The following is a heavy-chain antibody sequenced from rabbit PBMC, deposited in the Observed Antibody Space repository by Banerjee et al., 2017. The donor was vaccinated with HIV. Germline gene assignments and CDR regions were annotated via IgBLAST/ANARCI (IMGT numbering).Heavy chain of an antibody. V-gene: IGHV1S47*01. CDR2: IYPVFGIT. Sequence: QEQLRETEGGLVQPGGSLTLTCTASGSDISSYAISWVRQAPGKGLEWIGDIYPVFGITNYANWMKGRFTISSDNAQNTVDLQMNSLTAADTATYFCTRNANGGWDLWGPGTLVTVS. CDR1: GSDISSYA. D-gene: IGHD4-1*01. J-gene: IGHJ4*01. CDR3: TRNANGGWDL.